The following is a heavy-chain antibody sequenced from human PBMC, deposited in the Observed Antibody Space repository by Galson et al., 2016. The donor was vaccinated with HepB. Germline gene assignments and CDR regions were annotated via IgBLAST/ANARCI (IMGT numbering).Heavy chain of an antibody. CDR3: ARETTIWGDGFQY. J-gene: IGHJ4*02. CDR2: VSWDATTI. V-gene: IGHV3-43*01. Sequence: SLRLSCAASGFTFDDYTMHWVRQAPGKGLEWVSLVSWDATTIYYADPVKGRFTISRDNSKNSLYLQMNSLTSEDTALYYCARETTIWGDGFQYWGQGTLVTVSS. CDR1: GFTFDDYT. D-gene: IGHD2-21*02.